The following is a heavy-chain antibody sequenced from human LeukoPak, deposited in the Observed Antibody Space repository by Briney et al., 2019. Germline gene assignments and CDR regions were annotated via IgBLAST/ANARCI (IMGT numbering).Heavy chain of an antibody. CDR2: ISTSGSTT. D-gene: IGHD1-26*01. Sequence: GGSLRLSCAASGFTFSDYEVSWVRQAPGKGVEWVAYISTSGSTTHYADSVKGRFTISRDNAKNSLFPQMNSLRAEDTAVYYCARGAQWVIDYWGQGTLVTVSS. CDR3: ARGAQWVIDY. V-gene: IGHV3-48*03. J-gene: IGHJ4*02. CDR1: GFTFSDYE.